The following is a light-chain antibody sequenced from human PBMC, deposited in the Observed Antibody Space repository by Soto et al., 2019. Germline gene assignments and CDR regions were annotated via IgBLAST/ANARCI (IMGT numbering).Light chain of an antibody. CDR2: GAS. CDR1: QSISSNY. CDR3: QQYSSSPPEFT. Sequence: PGERATLSCRASQSISSNYLAWYQQRPGQAPRLLIFGASYRATGIPDRFSGSGSGTDCTLTISRLEPEDFAVYYCQQYSSSPPEFTFGPGTRVDSK. J-gene: IGKJ3*01. V-gene: IGKV3-20*01.